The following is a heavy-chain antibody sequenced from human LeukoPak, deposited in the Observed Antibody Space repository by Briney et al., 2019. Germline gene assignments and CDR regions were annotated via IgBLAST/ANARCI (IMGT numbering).Heavy chain of an antibody. CDR1: GGSISSYY. Sequence: SETLSLTCTVSGGSISSYYWSWIRQPAGKGLEWIGRIYTRGSTNYNPSLKSRVTMSVDTSKNQFSLKLSSVTAADTAVYYCARDYPRAAAGTNNWFDPWGQGTLVTVSS. CDR3: ARDYPRAAAGTNNWFDP. J-gene: IGHJ5*02. V-gene: IGHV4-4*07. CDR2: IYTRGST. D-gene: IGHD6-13*01.